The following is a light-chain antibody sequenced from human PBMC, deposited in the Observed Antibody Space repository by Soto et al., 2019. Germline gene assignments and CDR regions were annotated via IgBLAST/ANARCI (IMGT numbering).Light chain of an antibody. CDR2: GVS. J-gene: IGKJ4*01. Sequence: DIVLTQSPGTLSLSPGDRAALSCGASQSLSNNFLAWYQQKPGQAPRLLISGVSSRATGIPDRFSGSGSGTDFTLTITRVEPEDFVVYYCQQYATSPLTFGGGTKVEIK. CDR3: QQYATSPLT. V-gene: IGKV3-20*01. CDR1: QSLSNNF.